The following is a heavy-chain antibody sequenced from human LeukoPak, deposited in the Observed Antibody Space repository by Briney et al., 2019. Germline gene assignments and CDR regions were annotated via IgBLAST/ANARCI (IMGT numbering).Heavy chain of an antibody. Sequence: PGGSLRLSCAASGFSFSNYGMHWVRQAPGKGLEWVAVICYNGNNKYYADSLKGRFTISRDNSKNTLYLQMNNLRAEDTAVYYCAKDHGAGNTYGFDFWGQGTMVTVSS. D-gene: IGHD3-10*01. CDR1: GFSFSNYG. V-gene: IGHV3-33*06. CDR3: AKDHGAGNTYGFDF. J-gene: IGHJ3*01. CDR2: ICYNGNNK.